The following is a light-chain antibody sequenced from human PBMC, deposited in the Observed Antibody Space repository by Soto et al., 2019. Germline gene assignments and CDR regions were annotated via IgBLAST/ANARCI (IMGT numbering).Light chain of an antibody. CDR3: QQFSSYPLT. V-gene: IGKV3-20*01. CDR1: QSVDSNY. CDR2: GAS. Sequence: EIVLAQSPETLSLSPGERATLSCRASQSVDSNYLAWYQQKPGQAPRLLIYGASRRATGIPDRFSGGGSGTDFTLTISRLEPEDFAVYYCQQFSSYPLTFGGGTKVDIK. J-gene: IGKJ4*01.